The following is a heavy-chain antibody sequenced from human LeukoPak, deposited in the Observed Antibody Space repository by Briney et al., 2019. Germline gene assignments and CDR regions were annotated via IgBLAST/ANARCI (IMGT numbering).Heavy chain of an antibody. CDR3: SRGYYYGSGTPVWFDP. V-gene: IGHV3-49*04. CDR1: GFTSGDFV. CDR2: IRSKAYGGTT. Sequence: GGSLRLSCTASGFTSGDFVMRWVRQAPGEGLEWVGFIRSKAYGGTTEYAASVKGRFTISRDASKRIAYLQMNILKTEDTAVYYCSRGYYYGSGTPVWFDPWGQGTLVTVSS. D-gene: IGHD3-10*01. J-gene: IGHJ5*02.